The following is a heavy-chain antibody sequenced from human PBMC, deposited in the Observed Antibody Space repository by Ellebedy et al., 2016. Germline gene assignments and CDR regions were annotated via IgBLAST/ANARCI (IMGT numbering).Heavy chain of an antibody. CDR1: GYTFTSYY. CDR3: ARDRDYSYYADAFDI. CDR2: INPSGGST. D-gene: IGHD4-11*01. V-gene: IGHV1-46*01. Sequence: ASVKVSCKASGYTFTSYYMHWVRQAPGQGLEWMGIINPSGGSTSYAQKFQGRVTMTRDTSTSTVYMELSSLRSDDTGVYYCARDRDYSYYADAFDIWGQGTMVTVSS. J-gene: IGHJ3*02.